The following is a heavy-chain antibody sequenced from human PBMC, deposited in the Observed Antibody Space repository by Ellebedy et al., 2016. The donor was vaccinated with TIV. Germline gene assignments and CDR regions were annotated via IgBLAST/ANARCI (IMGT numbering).Heavy chain of an antibody. CDR2: ISSSGATV. CDR3: ARDTRFIDHQHNWFDP. D-gene: IGHD1-14*01. CDR1: GFIFSDFQ. V-gene: IGHV3-11*01. J-gene: IGHJ5*02. Sequence: GGSLRLSCSASGFIFSDFQMSWIRQAPGKGLECISSISSSGATVYYADSVKGRFSISRDNARNSLYLQLNSLRAEETAMYYCARDTRFIDHQHNWFDPWGQGTRVTVSS.